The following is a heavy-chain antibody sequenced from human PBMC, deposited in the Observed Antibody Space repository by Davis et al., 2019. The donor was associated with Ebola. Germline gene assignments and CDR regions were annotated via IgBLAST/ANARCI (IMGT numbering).Heavy chain of an antibody. CDR1: GFTFSDYY. D-gene: IGHD6-19*01. V-gene: IGHV3-11*04. J-gene: IGHJ6*02. CDR3: ARDELQGGWYGYYYYYYGMDV. Sequence: GESLKISCAASGFTFSDYYMSWIRQAPGKGLEWVSYISSSGSTIYYADSVKGRFTISRDNAKNSLYLQMNSLRAEDTAVYYCARDELQGGWYGYYYYYYGMDVWGQGTTVTVSS. CDR2: ISSSGSTI.